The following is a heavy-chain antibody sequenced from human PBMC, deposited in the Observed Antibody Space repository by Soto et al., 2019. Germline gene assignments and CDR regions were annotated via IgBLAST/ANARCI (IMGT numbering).Heavy chain of an antibody. V-gene: IGHV1-3*01. CDR3: ARDSHLWAGTTVWFDP. J-gene: IGHJ5*02. Sequence: ASVKVSCKASGYTFTSYAMHWVRQAPGQRLEWMGWINAGNGNTKYSQKFQGRVTITRDTSASTAYMELSSLRSEDTAVYYCARDSHLWAGTTVWFDPWGQGTLVTVSS. CDR2: INAGNGNT. D-gene: IGHD1-7*01. CDR1: GYTFTSYA.